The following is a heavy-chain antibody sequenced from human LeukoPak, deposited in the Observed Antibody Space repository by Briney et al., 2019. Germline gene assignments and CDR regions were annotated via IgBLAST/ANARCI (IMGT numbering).Heavy chain of an antibody. D-gene: IGHD3-10*01. CDR1: GFTFDDYA. CDR3: AKDLGGSGSYEYYFDY. V-gene: IGHV3-9*01. Sequence: GRSLRLSCAASGFTFDDYAMHWVRQAPGKGLEWVSGISWNSGSIGYADSVKGRFTISRDNAKNSLYLQMNSLRAEDTALYYCAKDLGGSGSYEYYFDYWGQGTLVTVSS. J-gene: IGHJ4*02. CDR2: ISWNSGSI.